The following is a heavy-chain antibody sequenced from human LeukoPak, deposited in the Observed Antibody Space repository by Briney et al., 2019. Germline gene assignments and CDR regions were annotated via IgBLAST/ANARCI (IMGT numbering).Heavy chain of an antibody. V-gene: IGHV1-46*01. CDR2: INPSGGST. CDR1: GYTFTSYY. Sequence: ASVKVSCKASGYTFTSYYMHWVRQAPGQGLEWMGIINPSGGSTSYAQKFQGRVTMTRDTSTSTVYMELSSLRSEDTAVYYCARVVGAHDAFDIWGQGTMVTISS. D-gene: IGHD1-26*01. CDR3: ARVVGAHDAFDI. J-gene: IGHJ3*02.